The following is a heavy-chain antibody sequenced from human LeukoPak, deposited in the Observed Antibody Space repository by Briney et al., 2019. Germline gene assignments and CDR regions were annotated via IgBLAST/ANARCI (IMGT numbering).Heavy chain of an antibody. CDR2: ISGSGGST. D-gene: IGHD1-26*01. CDR1: GFTFSSYG. J-gene: IGHJ4*02. Sequence: PGGSLRLSCAASGFTFSSYGMSWVRQAPGKGLEWVSAISGSGGSTYYADSVKGRFTISRDNSKNTLYLQMNSLRAEDTAVYYCAKDRKSGSYLRGFDYWGQGTLVTVSS. CDR3: AKDRKSGSYLRGFDY. V-gene: IGHV3-23*01.